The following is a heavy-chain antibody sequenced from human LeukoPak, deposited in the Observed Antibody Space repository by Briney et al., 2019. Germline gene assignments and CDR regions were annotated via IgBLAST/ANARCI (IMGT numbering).Heavy chain of an antibody. CDR3: AKDRGYYYDSSGYYSGGFDI. J-gene: IGHJ3*02. V-gene: IGHV3-30*18. CDR1: GFTFSSYD. Sequence: SLRLSCAASGFTFSSYDMHWVRQAPGQGLEWVAVISYDGGNKYYAESVKGRFTISRDKSKNTLYLQMSSLRAEDTAVYYCAKDRGYYYDSSGYYSGGFDIWGQGTMVTVSS. D-gene: IGHD3-22*01. CDR2: ISYDGGNK.